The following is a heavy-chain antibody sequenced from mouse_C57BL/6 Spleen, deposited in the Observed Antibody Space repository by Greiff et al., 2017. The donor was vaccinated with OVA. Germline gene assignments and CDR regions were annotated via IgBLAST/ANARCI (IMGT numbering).Heavy chain of an antibody. V-gene: IGHV1-82*01. CDR2: IYPGDGDT. Sequence: QVQLQQSGPELVKPGASVKISCKASGYAFSSSWMNWVKQRPGKGLEWIGRIYPGDGDTKYNGKFKGKATLTADKSSSTAYMHLSSLTSEDSAVYFCARVWYAMDYWGQGTSVTVSS. CDR1: GYAFSSSW. J-gene: IGHJ4*01. CDR3: ARVWYAMDY.